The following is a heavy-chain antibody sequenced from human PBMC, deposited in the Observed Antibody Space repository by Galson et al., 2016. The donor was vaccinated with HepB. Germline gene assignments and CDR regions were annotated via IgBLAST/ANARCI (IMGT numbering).Heavy chain of an antibody. Sequence: SVKVSCKASGYTFTGYAISWVRQAPGQGLEWMGSIRAVTGNTRYAQRFQARVTMTIDKSTSTAFMELRSLRSDATAVYYCARYRAATAYSDYWGQGTLVTVSS. CDR2: IRAVTGNT. CDR3: ARYRAATAYSDY. CDR1: GYTFTGYA. D-gene: IGHD6-25*01. J-gene: IGHJ4*02. V-gene: IGHV1-18*01.